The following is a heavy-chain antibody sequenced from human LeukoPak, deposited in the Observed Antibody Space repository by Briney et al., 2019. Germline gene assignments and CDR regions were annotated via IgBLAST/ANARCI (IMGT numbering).Heavy chain of an antibody. CDR3: AKERSVAGTEFDY. Sequence: GESLRLSCAASGFTFSSYAMSWVRQAPGKGLEWVSAISGSGSSTWYADSVKGRFTISRDNSKNTLSLQTNSLRAEDTAIYYCAKERSVAGTEFDYWGQGTLVTVSS. CDR1: GFTFSSYA. CDR2: ISGSGSST. D-gene: IGHD6-19*01. J-gene: IGHJ4*02. V-gene: IGHV3-23*01.